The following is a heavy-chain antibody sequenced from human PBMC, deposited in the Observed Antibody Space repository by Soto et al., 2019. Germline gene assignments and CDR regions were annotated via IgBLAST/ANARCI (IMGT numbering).Heavy chain of an antibody. Sequence: SETLSLTCTVSGGSISTYYWNWIRQPPGKGLERIGYIYASGSTHYNPALQNRVTISIDTSKNQVSLKVNSVTAADTAVYYCARDHPHSYGVYYFDYWGQGTPVTVSS. CDR1: GGSISTYY. CDR3: ARDHPHSYGVYYFDY. V-gene: IGHV4-59*01. J-gene: IGHJ4*02. D-gene: IGHD5-18*01. CDR2: IYASGST.